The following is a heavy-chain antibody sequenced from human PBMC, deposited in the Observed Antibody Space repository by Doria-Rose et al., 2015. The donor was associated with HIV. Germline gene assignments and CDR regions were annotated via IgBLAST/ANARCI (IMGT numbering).Heavy chain of an antibody. CDR2: TYYTGTS. J-gene: IGHJ4*02. CDR3: ARMGSYRELDY. D-gene: IGHD3-3*01. Sequence: GLVKPSETLSLTCSVSGASVSSRGYYWDWIRQVPGKGLESLGYTYYTGTSDYSPSLKSRLNMAVDTSKNQFSLKLSFVTVADTAVYYCARMGSYRELDYWGQGALVIVSA. CDR1: GASVSSRGYY. V-gene: IGHV4-31*03.